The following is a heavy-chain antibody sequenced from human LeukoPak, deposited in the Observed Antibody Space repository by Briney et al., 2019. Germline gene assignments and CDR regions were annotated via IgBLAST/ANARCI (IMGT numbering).Heavy chain of an antibody. J-gene: IGHJ3*02. Sequence: PGGSLRLSCAASGFIFSSYGMHWVRQAPGKGLEWVAFIRYDGSKKYYADSVKGRFTISRDNSKNTLYLQMNSLRAEDTAVYYCARDPTSSWETAFDIWGQGTMVTVSS. CDR3: ARDPTSSWETAFDI. CDR2: IRYDGSKK. V-gene: IGHV3-30*02. CDR1: GFIFSSYG. D-gene: IGHD1-26*01.